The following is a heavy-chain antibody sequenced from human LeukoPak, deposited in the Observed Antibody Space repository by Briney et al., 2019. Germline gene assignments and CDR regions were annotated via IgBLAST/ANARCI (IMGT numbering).Heavy chain of an antibody. CDR1: GASISGSGYY. CDR2: IYYTGST. D-gene: IGHD6-19*01. Sequence: TSETLSLTCAVSGASISGSGYYLGWIRQPPGKGLEWIGNIYYTGSTYYNAVLQSRITISIDMSKNQFSLRLSSVTAADTAMYYCVKSGGYGLIDYWGQGTLVTVSS. J-gene: IGHJ4*02. V-gene: IGHV4-39*01. CDR3: VKSGGYGLIDY.